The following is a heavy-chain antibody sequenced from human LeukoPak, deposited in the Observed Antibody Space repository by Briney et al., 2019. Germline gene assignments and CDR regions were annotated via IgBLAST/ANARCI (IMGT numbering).Heavy chain of an antibody. CDR2: MQSTGNS. J-gene: IGHJ4*02. V-gene: IGHV4-59*01. Sequence: SETLSLTCTVSAGSISTYHWNWIRKSPEKGLEWIGYMQSTGNSNYNPSFKSRVTISVDMSRNQIVLYLSSVTAADTAVHFCARDKQHSYGRYFDHWGQGILVTVSS. CDR1: AGSISTYH. D-gene: IGHD5-18*01. CDR3: ARDKQHSYGRYFDH.